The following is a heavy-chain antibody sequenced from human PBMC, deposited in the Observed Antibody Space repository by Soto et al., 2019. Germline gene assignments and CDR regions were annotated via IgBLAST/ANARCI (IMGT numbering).Heavy chain of an antibody. CDR3: GAGQFFSDY. CDR2: ISFDGSNT. D-gene: IGHD6-19*01. Sequence: QVQLVESGGGVVQPGRSLRLSCAASGFTFSSYGMHWVRQAPGKGLEWVALISFDGSNTYYADSVKGRFTISRDNSQNTLYLQMHSLRAEDPSLYYCGAGQFFSDYWGQGTLVTVSS. CDR1: GFTFSSYG. J-gene: IGHJ4*02. V-gene: IGHV3-30*03.